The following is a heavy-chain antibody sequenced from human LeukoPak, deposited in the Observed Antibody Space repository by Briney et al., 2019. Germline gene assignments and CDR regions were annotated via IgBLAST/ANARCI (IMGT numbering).Heavy chain of an antibody. CDR3: ARGGWLKTSYYFDF. V-gene: IGHV4-59*01. CDR2: MYSSGSS. J-gene: IGHJ4*02. Sequence: SETLSLTCTVSGGSISSYYWSWIRQPPGKGLEWIGYMYSSGSSTYNPSLKSRVTMSIDPSRNQLSLRVTSVTAADTAVYYCARGGWLKTSYYFDFWGQGSLVTVSS. D-gene: IGHD5-24*01. CDR1: GGSISSYY.